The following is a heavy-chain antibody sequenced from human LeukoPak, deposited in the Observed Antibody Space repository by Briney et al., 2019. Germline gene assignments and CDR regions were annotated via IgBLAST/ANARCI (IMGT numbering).Heavy chain of an antibody. Sequence: SETLSLTCTVSGGSISSYYWSWIRQPPGKGLEWIGHIYYSGSTNYNPSLKSRVTISVDTSKNQFSLKLSSVTAADTAVYYCARTTDYYYYYYGMDVWGQGTTVTVSS. CDR2: IYYSGST. V-gene: IGHV4-59*08. CDR1: GGSISSYY. CDR3: ARTTDYYYYYYGMDV. J-gene: IGHJ6*02. D-gene: IGHD1-1*01.